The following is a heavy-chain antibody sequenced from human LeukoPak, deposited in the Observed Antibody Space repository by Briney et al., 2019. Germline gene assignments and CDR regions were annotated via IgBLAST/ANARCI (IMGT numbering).Heavy chain of an antibody. J-gene: IGHJ4*02. CDR3: AKGNLPLFLYSSSWYFDY. Sequence: GGSLRLSCAASGFTFSNYVMHWVRQAPGKGLEWVALIWYDGSNKYYADSVKGRFTISGDNAKNSLYLQMNSLRAEDMALYYCAKGNLPLFLYSSSWYFDYWGQGTLVTVSS. CDR1: GFTFSNYV. D-gene: IGHD6-13*01. CDR2: IWYDGSNK. V-gene: IGHV3-30*02.